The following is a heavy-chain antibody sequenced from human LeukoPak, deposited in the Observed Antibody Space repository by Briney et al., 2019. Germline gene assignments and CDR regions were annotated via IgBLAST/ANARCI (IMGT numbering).Heavy chain of an antibody. V-gene: IGHV3-7*03. Sequence: GGPLRLSCAASGFTFSSYWMSWVRQAPGKGREWVANIKQDGSEKYYVDSVKGRYTISRDNAKNSLYLQMNSLRAEDTAVYYCARLPDSSGAFDIWGQGTMVTVSS. CDR3: ARLPDSSGAFDI. J-gene: IGHJ3*02. D-gene: IGHD3-22*01. CDR1: GFTFSSYW. CDR2: IKQDGSEK.